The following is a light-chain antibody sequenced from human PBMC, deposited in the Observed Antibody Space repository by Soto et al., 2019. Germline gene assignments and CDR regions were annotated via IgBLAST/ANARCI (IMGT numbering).Light chain of an antibody. Sequence: QSVLTQPASVSGSPGQSITISCTGTSSDVGAYNYVSWYQQHPGKAPKLMIYDVSNRPSGVSNRFSGSKSGNTASLTISGLQAEDEADYYCCSYTAGSTLVFGGGTKLTVL. V-gene: IGLV2-14*01. CDR2: DVS. CDR3: CSYTAGSTLV. J-gene: IGLJ2*01. CDR1: SSDVGAYNY.